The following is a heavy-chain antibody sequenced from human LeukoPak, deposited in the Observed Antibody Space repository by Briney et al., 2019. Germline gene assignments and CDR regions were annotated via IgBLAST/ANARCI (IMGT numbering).Heavy chain of an antibody. V-gene: IGHV3-21*01. D-gene: IGHD2-21*01. J-gene: IGHJ4*02. CDR1: GFTFSNYG. CDR3: AICGGGACHKGYSDH. CDR2: TDTSGRYV. Sequence: GGSLRLSCAASGFTFSNYGMNWVRQAPGKGLEWVSFTDTSGRYVYYGDSVKGRFTISRDNAKNSLYLQMNSLRAEDTAVYYCAICGGGACHKGYSDHWGQGTLVTVSS.